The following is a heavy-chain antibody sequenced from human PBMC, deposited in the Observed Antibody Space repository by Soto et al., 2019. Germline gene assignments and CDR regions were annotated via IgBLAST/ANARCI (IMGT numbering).Heavy chain of an antibody. V-gene: IGHV3-66*01. D-gene: IGHD6-13*01. CDR1: GFTVSSNY. CDR3: ARSGIYSSSWYGAFDI. Sequence: EVQLVESGGGLVQPGGSLRLSCAASGFTVSSNYKSWVRQAPGKGLEWVSVIYSGGSTYYADSVKGRFTISRDNSKNTLYLQMNSLRAEDTAVYYCARSGIYSSSWYGAFDIWGQGTMVTVSS. CDR2: IYSGGST. J-gene: IGHJ3*02.